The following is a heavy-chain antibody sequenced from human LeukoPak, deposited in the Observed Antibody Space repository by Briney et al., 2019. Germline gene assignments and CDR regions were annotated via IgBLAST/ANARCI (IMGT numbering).Heavy chain of an antibody. CDR1: GYTFTGYY. V-gene: IGHV1-2*02. CDR3: ARDFEFYYGSGSSDYYYYMDV. CDR2: INPNSGGT. J-gene: IGHJ6*03. Sequence: ASVKVSCKASGYTFTGYYMHWVRQAPGQGLEWMGWINPNSGGTNYAQKLQGRVTMTTDTSTSTAYMELRSLRSDDTAVYYCARDFEFYYGSGSSDYYYYMDVWGKGTTVTISS. D-gene: IGHD3-10*01.